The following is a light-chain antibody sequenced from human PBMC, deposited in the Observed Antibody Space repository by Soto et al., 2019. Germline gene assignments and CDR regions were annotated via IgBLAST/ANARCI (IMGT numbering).Light chain of an antibody. J-gene: IGKJ4*01. Sequence: DSVMTQAPGTLSLSPGERATLSCRASQSVSSSYLAWYQQKPGQAPRLLIYGASSRATGIPDRFSGSGSGTDFTLTISRLEPEDFAVYYCQQYGSSSLTFGGGTKVDIK. V-gene: IGKV3-20*01. CDR3: QQYGSSSLT. CDR1: QSVSSSY. CDR2: GAS.